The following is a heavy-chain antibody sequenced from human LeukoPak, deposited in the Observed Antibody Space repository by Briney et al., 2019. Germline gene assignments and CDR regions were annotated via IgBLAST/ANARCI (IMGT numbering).Heavy chain of an antibody. J-gene: IGHJ6*03. CDR1: GGSISSYY. CDR3: ARDRQRLGDYYMDV. V-gene: IGHV4-59*01. CDR2: IYYSGST. D-gene: IGHD3-10*01. Sequence: PSETLSLTCTVSGGSISSYYWSWIRQPPGKGLEWIGYIYYSGSTNYNPSLKSRVTISIDTSKSQFSLKLTSVTAADTAVYYCARDRQRLGDYYMDVWGKGTTVTVSS.